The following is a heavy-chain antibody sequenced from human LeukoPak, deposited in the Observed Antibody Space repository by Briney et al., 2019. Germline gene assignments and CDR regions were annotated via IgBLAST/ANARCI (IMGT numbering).Heavy chain of an antibody. Sequence: GGSLRLSCATFGFTFNIYVMSWVRQAPGKGLEWVSGISGSGGSTYYADSVKGRFRISRDNSKNTLHLQMNSLRVEDTAVYYCATPLDYYDRSGYHQGGDWGQGTLVTVSS. V-gene: IGHV3-23*01. D-gene: IGHD3-22*01. CDR1: GFTFNIYV. J-gene: IGHJ4*02. CDR2: ISGSGGST. CDR3: ATPLDYYDRSGYHQGGD.